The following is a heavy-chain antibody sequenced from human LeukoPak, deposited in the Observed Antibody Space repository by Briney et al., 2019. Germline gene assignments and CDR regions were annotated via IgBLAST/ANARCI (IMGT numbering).Heavy chain of an antibody. V-gene: IGHV4-39*01. CDR2: VYHTGST. J-gene: IGHJ4*02. D-gene: IGHD6-19*01. Sequence: GWIRQTPGKGLEWVATVYHTGSTYYNPSLESRLTISVDTSKNQFSLKVRSMTAADTAVYFCATTEYNTGWYAYWGQGTLVTVSS. CDR3: ATTEYNTGWYAY.